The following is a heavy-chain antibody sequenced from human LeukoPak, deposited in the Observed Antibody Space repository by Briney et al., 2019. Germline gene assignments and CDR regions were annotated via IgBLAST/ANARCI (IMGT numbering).Heavy chain of an antibody. CDR1: GGSFSGYY. CDR2: INHSGST. CDR3: ARDCSSTSCHYYYYMGV. Sequence: SETLSLTCAVYGGSFSGYYWSWIRQPPGKGLEWIGEINHSGSTNYNPPLKSRVTISVDTSKNQFSLKLSSVTAADTAVYYCARDCSSTSCHYYYYMGVWGKGTTVTVSS. J-gene: IGHJ6*03. D-gene: IGHD2-2*01. V-gene: IGHV4-34*01.